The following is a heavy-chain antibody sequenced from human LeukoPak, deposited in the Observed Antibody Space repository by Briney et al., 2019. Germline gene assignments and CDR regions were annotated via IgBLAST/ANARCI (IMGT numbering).Heavy chain of an antibody. CDR2: IYYSGST. V-gene: IGHV4-59*01. J-gene: IGHJ3*02. Sequence: RPSETLSLTCTVSGGSISSYYWSWIRQPPGKGLEWIGYIYYSGSTDYNPSLKSRVTISVDTSKNQFSLKLSSVTAADTAVYYCARDSLKDAFDIWGQGTMVTVSS. CDR3: ARDSLKDAFDI. CDR1: GGSISSYY.